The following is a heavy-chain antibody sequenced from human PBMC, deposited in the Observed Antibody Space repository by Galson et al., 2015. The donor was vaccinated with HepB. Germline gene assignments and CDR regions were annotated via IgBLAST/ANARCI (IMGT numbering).Heavy chain of an antibody. J-gene: IGHJ6*02. Sequence: SLRLSCAASGFTFSSYAMTWVRQAPGKGLEWVSAVSANSDGKYYADSVKGRFTISRDKSKNTLYLQMNRLRADDTAVYYCAKDPYSSGYGMDVWGQGTTVTVSS. CDR1: GFTFSSYA. CDR2: VSANSDGK. D-gene: IGHD3-22*01. CDR3: AKDPYSSGYGMDV. V-gene: IGHV3-23*01.